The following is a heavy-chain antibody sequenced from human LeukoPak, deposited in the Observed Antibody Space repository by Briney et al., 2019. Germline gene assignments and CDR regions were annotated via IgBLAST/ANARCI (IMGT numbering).Heavy chain of an antibody. D-gene: IGHD3-10*01. CDR1: GYTFTSYD. CDR3: ARGTRGSGSYYRLSASFDI. Sequence: GASVNVSCKASGYTFTSYDINWVRQAAGQGLEWMGWMNPNSGNTGYAQKFQGRVTITRNTSISTAYMELSSLRSEDTAVYYCARGTRGSGSYYRLSASFDIWGQGTMVTVSS. CDR2: MNPNSGNT. J-gene: IGHJ3*02. V-gene: IGHV1-8*03.